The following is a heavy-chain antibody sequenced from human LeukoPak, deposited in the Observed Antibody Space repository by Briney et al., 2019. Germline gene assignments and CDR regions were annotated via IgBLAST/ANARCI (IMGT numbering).Heavy chain of an antibody. Sequence: GGSLRLSCAASGLTVSSNYMSWVRQAPGKGLEWVSVIYSGGSTYYADSVKGRFTISRDNAKNTLYLQMNSLRAEDTAVYYCARDIDLTYYDSVGFYYWGQGTLVTVSS. J-gene: IGHJ4*02. CDR1: GLTVSSNY. V-gene: IGHV3-66*01. CDR3: ARDIDLTYYDSVGFYY. D-gene: IGHD3-22*01. CDR2: IYSGGST.